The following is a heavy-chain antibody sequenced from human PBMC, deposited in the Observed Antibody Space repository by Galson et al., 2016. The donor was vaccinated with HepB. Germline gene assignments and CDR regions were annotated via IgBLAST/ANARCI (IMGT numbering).Heavy chain of an antibody. Sequence: SLRPSCAASGFTFSSYWMSWVRQAPGKGLEWVANIKQEGSEKYYVDSVKGRFTISRDNPKNSLNLQMNSLRAEDTAVYYCARRVAVAGHKFDYWGQGTLVTVSS. CDR2: IKQEGSEK. CDR3: ARRVAVAGHKFDY. J-gene: IGHJ4*02. D-gene: IGHD6-13*01. V-gene: IGHV3-7*01. CDR1: GFTFSSYW.